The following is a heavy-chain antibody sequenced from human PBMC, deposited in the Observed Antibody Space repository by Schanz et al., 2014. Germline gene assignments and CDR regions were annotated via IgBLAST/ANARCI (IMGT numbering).Heavy chain of an antibody. D-gene: IGHD1-26*01. J-gene: IGHJ4*02. Sequence: QVQLVESGGGLVKPGGSLRLSCAASGFTFNDYYMNWIRQAPGKGLEWVSYISGSDNYINYADSVKGRFTISRDNAKNSVFLLMSSLRAEDSAVYYCARGARQYSGSYSPSDYWGQGTLVTVSS. CDR2: ISGSDNYI. CDR1: GFTFNDYY. CDR3: ARGARQYSGSYSPSDY. V-gene: IGHV3-11*06.